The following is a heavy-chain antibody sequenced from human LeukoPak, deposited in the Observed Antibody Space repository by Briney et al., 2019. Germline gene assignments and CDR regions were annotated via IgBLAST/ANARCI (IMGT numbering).Heavy chain of an antibody. J-gene: IGHJ5*02. V-gene: IGHV4-4*07. Sequence: SETLSLTCTVSGGSISDYYWSWIRQPAEKGLEWIGRIYNTGSTNYNPSLKSRVTMSIDTSKNQFSLKLTSVTAADTAVYYCARGYGDYGNWFDPWGQGTLVTVSS. CDR1: GGSISDYY. D-gene: IGHD4-17*01. CDR3: ARGYGDYGNWFDP. CDR2: IYNTGST.